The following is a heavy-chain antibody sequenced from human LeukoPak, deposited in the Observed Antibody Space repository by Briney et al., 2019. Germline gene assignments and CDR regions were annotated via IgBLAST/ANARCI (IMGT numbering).Heavy chain of an antibody. CDR2: MNPNSGNT. Sequence: GASVKVSCKASGYTFTSYDINWVRQATGQGLEWMGWMNPNSGNTGYAQKFQGRVTMTRNTSISTAYMELSSLRSEDTAVYYCASVVVTAKGPTGAFDIWGQGTMVTVSS. D-gene: IGHD2-21*02. CDR3: ASVVVTAKGPTGAFDI. V-gene: IGHV1-8*01. CDR1: GYTFTSYD. J-gene: IGHJ3*02.